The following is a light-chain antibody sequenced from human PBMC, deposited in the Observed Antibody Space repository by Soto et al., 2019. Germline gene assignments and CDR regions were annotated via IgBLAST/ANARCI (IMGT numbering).Light chain of an antibody. J-gene: IGKJ5*01. V-gene: IGKV1-6*02. CDR2: AAS. CDR3: LQDYNYPPT. CDR1: QAIRND. Sequence: AIQMTQSPSSQSTSVGDRVTITCRASQAIRNDLGWYQQKPGKAPKLLIYAASSLQSGVPSRFSGSGSGTDFTLTISSLQAEDFATYYCLQDYNYPPTFGQGTRLAIK.